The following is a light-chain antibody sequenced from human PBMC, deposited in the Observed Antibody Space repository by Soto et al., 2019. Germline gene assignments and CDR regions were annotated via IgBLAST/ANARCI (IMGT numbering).Light chain of an antibody. CDR3: QHYNSYSEA. V-gene: IGKV1-5*01. CDR2: DAS. J-gene: IGKJ1*01. Sequence: DIQMTQSPSTLSASVGDRFTSTCRASQSISSWLAWYQQKKGKAPKXXIYDASSLESGVPSRFSGSGYGTEFNLTISSLQTDDFATYYCQHYNSYSEAFGQGTKVDIK. CDR1: QSISSW.